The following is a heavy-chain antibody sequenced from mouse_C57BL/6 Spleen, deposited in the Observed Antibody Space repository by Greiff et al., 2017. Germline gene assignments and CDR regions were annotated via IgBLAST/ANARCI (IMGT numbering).Heavy chain of an antibody. CDR1: GFNIKDDY. CDR2: IDPENGDT. J-gene: IGHJ3*01. Sequence: VQLQQSGAELVRPGASVKLSCTASGFNIKDDYMHWVKQRPEQGLEWIGWIDPENGDTEYASKFQGKATITADTSSNTAYLQLSSLTSEDTAVYYCTTYYDSLFAHWGQGTLVTVSA. D-gene: IGHD2-4*01. V-gene: IGHV14-4*01. CDR3: TTYYDSLFAH.